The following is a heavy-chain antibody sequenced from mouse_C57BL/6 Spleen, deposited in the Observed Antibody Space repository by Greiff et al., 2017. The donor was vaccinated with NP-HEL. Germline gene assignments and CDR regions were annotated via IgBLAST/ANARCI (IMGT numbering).Heavy chain of an antibody. CDR3: ALYYYSSFDY. D-gene: IGHD1-1*01. CDR2: IDPSDSET. J-gene: IGHJ2*01. CDR1: GYTFTSYW. Sequence: VQLQQPGAELVRPGSSVKLSCKASGYTFTSYWMHWVKQRPIQGLEWIGNIDPSDSETHYNQKFKDKATLTVDKTSSTAYMQLSSLTSDDSAVYYCALYYYSSFDYWGQGTTLTVSS. V-gene: IGHV1-52*01.